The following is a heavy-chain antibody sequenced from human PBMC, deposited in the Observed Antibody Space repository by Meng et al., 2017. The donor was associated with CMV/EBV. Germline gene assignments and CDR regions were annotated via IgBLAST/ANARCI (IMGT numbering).Heavy chain of an antibody. CDR3: ARDMYSSGWYRGFDP. CDR2: IIPVFGTT. D-gene: IGHD6-19*01. J-gene: IGHJ5*02. CDR1: DSTFSSYT. V-gene: IGHV1-69*05. Sequence: SDSTFSSYTISWVRQAPRHGLAWMSSIIPVFGTTHCSQKFQGRVTIATDASTSTAYMELSSLRSEDTAVYYCARDMYSSGWYRGFDPWGQGTLVTVSS.